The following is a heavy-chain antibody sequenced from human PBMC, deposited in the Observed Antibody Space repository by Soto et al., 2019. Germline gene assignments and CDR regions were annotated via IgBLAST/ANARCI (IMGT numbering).Heavy chain of an antibody. CDR2: ISVDGGDT. J-gene: IGHJ4*01. CDR1: GFTLSDYC. D-gene: IGHD6-19*01. Sequence: PGGSLRLSCAASGFTLSDYCMHWVRQVPGKGLLWVSRISVDGGDTTYADSVKGRFTISRGNAKNTLYLQMDTLRAEDTAIYYSARAPEQRPIDYWGHGSFVTRSS. V-gene: IGHV3-74*01. CDR3: ARAPEQRPIDY.